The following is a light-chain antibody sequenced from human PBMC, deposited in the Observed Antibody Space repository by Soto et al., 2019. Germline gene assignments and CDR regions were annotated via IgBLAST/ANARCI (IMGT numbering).Light chain of an antibody. CDR2: GAS. CDR1: QRVSSSY. CDR3: QRYGSSPPFT. Sequence: EIVLTQSPGTLSLSPGERATLSCRASQRVSSSYLAWYQQKPGQAPRLLIYGASTRATGIPDRFSGSGSGTDVPLTISRLEPEDFAVYFCQRYGSSPPFTFGQGTKVEI. V-gene: IGKV3-20*01. J-gene: IGKJ2*01.